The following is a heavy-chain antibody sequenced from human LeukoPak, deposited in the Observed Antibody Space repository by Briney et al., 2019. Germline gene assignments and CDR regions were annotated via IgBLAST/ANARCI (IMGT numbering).Heavy chain of an antibody. Sequence: SETLSLTCAVYGGSFSGYYWSWIRQPPEKGLEWIGEINHSGSTNYNPSLKSRVTISVDTSKNQFSLKLSSVTAADTAVYYCARGGGSSGYYLDYWGQGTLVTVSS. V-gene: IGHV4-34*01. J-gene: IGHJ4*02. CDR3: ARGGGSSGYYLDY. CDR1: GGSFSGYY. D-gene: IGHD3-22*01. CDR2: INHSGST.